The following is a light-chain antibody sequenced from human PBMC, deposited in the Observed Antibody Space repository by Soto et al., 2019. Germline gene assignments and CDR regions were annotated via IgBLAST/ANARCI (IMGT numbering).Light chain of an antibody. Sequence: DIQMTQSPSTLSASVGDRVTITCRASQSISSWLAWYQQKPGKAPKLLIYKASSLESGVPSRFSGSGSGTEFTLTISNLQTDDIATYYCQQYNRPVTFGQVTKVEIK. CDR3: QQYNRPVT. J-gene: IGKJ1*01. V-gene: IGKV1-5*03. CDR1: QSISSW. CDR2: KAS.